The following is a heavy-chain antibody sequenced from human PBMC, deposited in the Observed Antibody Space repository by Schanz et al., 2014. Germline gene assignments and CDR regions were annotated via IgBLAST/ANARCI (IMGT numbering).Heavy chain of an antibody. J-gene: IGHJ3*02. Sequence: QVQLVQSGAEVKKPGSSVKVSCKASGGTFSTYTISWVRQAPGQGLEWVGRFIPILDVGNYAQQFQGRVTFTADKSTSTADMELSSLRYEDTALYYCARGTMPGTFDIWGQGTMVTVSS. CDR1: GGTFSTYT. CDR2: FIPILDVG. CDR3: ARGTMPGTFDI. D-gene: IGHD2-2*01. V-gene: IGHV1-69*02.